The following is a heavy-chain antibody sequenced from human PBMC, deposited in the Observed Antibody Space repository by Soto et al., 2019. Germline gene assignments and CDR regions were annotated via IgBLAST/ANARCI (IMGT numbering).Heavy chain of an antibody. D-gene: IGHD2-21*01. CDR3: AKSGGYCGGAKCYPNWFDA. V-gene: IGHV3-23*01. CDR2: VDGSGGFT. CDR1: AFAFSSSA. Sequence: EVQLLESGGGLVQPGGSLRLSCAASAFAFSSSAMNWVRQAPGKGLEWVSTVDGSGGFTRYADSVKGRSTISRDNSKNTLYLQVQSLRDDDTAVYYCAKSGGYCGGAKCYPNWFDAWGQGTLVTVSS. J-gene: IGHJ5*02.